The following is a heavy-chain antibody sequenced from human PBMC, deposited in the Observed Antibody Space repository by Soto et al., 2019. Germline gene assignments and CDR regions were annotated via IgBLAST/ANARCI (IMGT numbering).Heavy chain of an antibody. CDR2: ISSSSSYI. D-gene: IGHD3-22*01. Sequence: GGSLRLSCAASGFTFSSYSMNWVRQAPGKGLEWVSSISSSSSYIYYADSVKGRFTISRDNAKNSLYLQMNSLRAEDTAVYYCARAEDSSGYYYDYWGQGTLVTVPQ. CDR1: GFTFSSYS. V-gene: IGHV3-21*01. J-gene: IGHJ4*02. CDR3: ARAEDSSGYYYDY.